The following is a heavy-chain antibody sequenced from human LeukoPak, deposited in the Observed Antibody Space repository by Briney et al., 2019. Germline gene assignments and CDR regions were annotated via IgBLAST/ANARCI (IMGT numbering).Heavy chain of an antibody. CDR3: ARGTTIFGVVIIPNWFDP. CDR2: IYYSGST. CDR1: GGSISSGGYY. Sequence: SQTLSLTCTVSGGSISSGGYYWSWIRQHPGKGLEWIGYIYYSGSTYYNPSLKSRVTISVDTSKNQFSLKLSSVTAADTAVYYCARGTTIFGVVIIPNWFDPWGQGTLVTASS. D-gene: IGHD3-3*01. V-gene: IGHV4-31*03. J-gene: IGHJ5*02.